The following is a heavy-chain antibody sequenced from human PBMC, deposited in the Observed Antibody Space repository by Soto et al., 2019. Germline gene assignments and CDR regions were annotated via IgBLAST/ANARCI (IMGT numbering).Heavy chain of an antibody. CDR2: IPYDGNNK. Sequence: GGSLRLSCAASGFTFSGYGMHWVRQAPGKGLEWVAVIPYDGNNKYYADSVKGRFTISRDNSKNTLYLQMNSLRAEDTAVYYCAKGGRGTYYYYYGVDVWGQGTTVTVSS. CDR3: AKGGRGTYYYYYGVDV. J-gene: IGHJ6*02. V-gene: IGHV3-30*18. D-gene: IGHD1-1*01. CDR1: GFTFSGYG.